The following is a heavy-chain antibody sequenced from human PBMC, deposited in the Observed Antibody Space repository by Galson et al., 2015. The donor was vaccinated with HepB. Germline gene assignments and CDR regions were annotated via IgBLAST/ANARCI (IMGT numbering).Heavy chain of an antibody. Sequence: SLRLSCAASGVTFSDYYMSWVRQAPGEGLEWGCDISSSGSTIYYADSVKGRFTISRDNAKNSLYLQMNSLRAEDTAVYYCAGNLGSFDYWGQGTLVTVSS. CDR2: ISSSGSTI. V-gene: IGHV3-11*01. CDR1: GVTFSDYY. J-gene: IGHJ4*02. CDR3: AGNLGSFDY.